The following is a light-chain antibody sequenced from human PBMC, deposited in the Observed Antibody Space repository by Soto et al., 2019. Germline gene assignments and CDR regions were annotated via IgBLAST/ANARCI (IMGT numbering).Light chain of an antibody. CDR1: SSDIGGYNY. CDR3: SSYTHIDNFRGVV. CDR2: EVT. Sequence: QSALAQPASVSGSPGQSITISCTGTSSDIGGYNYVSWYRQHPGKAPQLMISEVTNRPSGISSRFSGSKSGNTASLTISGLQAEDEADYYCSSYTHIDNFRGVVFGGGTQLTVL. V-gene: IGLV2-14*01. J-gene: IGLJ2*01.